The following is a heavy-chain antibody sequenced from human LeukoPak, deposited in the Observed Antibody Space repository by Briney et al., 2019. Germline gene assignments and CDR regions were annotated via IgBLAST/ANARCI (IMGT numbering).Heavy chain of an antibody. D-gene: IGHD3-22*01. Sequence: GGSLRLSCAASGFTFSSYAMSWVRQAPGKGLEGVATITYSDSNTYYADSVKGRFTISRDNFKNTLYLQMNSLRAENTAVYYCAKRFDSSGQTKSFDYWGQGTLVTVSS. CDR2: ITYSDSNT. V-gene: IGHV3-23*01. J-gene: IGHJ4*02. CDR1: GFTFSSYA. CDR3: AKRFDSSGQTKSFDY.